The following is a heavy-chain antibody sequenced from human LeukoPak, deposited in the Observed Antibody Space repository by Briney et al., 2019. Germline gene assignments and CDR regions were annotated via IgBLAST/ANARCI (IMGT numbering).Heavy chain of an antibody. V-gene: IGHV3-30*03. Sequence: PGRSLRLSCAASGFTFSSYGMHWVRQAPGKGLEWVAVISYDGGHKYYADSVKGRFTISRDNAKNSLYLQMNSLRVEDTAVYYCARVATLLWFGELLSEGFDYWGQGTLVTVSS. CDR3: ARVATLLWFGELLSEGFDY. D-gene: IGHD3-10*01. CDR1: GFTFSSYG. CDR2: ISYDGGHK. J-gene: IGHJ4*02.